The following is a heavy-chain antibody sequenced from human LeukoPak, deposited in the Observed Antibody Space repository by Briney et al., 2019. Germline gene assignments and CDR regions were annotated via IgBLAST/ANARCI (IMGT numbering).Heavy chain of an antibody. CDR1: GFTFSNYW. CDR2: INGGGSVT. V-gene: IGHV3-74*01. D-gene: IGHD5-24*01. J-gene: IGHJ4*02. Sequence: GRSLRLSCAASGFTFSNYWMHWVRQAPGKGLVWVSRINGGGSVTDYADSVKGRFTISRDNAKNTLYLEMNSLRAEDTAVYYCSRDLRGRDDYWGQGTLVSVSS. CDR3: SRDLRGRDDY.